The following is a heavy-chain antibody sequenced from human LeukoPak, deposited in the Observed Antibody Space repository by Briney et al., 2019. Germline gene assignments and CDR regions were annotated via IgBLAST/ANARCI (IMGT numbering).Heavy chain of an antibody. CDR1: GITFSNYW. CDR2: IDSDGSST. J-gene: IGHJ6*04. CDR3: ARYSSGWYMMDV. Sequence: GGSLRLSCAASGITFSNYWMHWVRQPRGKGLVWVPRIDSDGSSTTYADSVEGRFTISRDNAKNTLHLQMNSLRAEDTAVYYCARYSSGWYMMDVWGKGTTVTVSS. D-gene: IGHD6-19*01. V-gene: IGHV3-74*01.